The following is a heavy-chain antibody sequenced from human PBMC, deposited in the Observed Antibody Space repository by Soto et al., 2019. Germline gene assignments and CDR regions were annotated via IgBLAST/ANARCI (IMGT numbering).Heavy chain of an antibody. J-gene: IGHJ5*01. CDR1: GLNFRMYE. D-gene: IGHD3-10*01. CDR2: ISSSGLTT. Sequence: GGSLRLSCQASGLNFRMYEMHWVRKAPGKGLEWVSYISSSGLTTYYADFAEGRFTISRDNTKDSLYLHLNSLRVGGTAVYYCARYGTRGDWWGLGTQVTV. CDR3: ARYGTRGDW. V-gene: IGHV3-48*03.